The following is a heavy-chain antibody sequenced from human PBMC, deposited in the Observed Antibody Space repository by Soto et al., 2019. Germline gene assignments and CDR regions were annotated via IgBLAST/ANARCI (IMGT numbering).Heavy chain of an antibody. J-gene: IGHJ4*02. Sequence: GGSLRLSCAASGFTFSSYGMHWVRQAPGKGLEWVAVISYDGSNKYYADSVKGRFTISRDNSKNTLYLQMNSLRAEDTAVYYCAKDLPPLEYSSSAGPFDYWGQGTLVTVSS. CDR2: ISYDGSNK. D-gene: IGHD6-13*01. CDR3: AKDLPPLEYSSSAGPFDY. V-gene: IGHV3-30*18. CDR1: GFTFSSYG.